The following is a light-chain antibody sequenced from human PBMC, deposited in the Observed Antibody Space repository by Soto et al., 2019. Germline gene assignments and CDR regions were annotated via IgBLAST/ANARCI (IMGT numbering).Light chain of an antibody. CDR3: SSYTTGSTPVV. CDR1: SSDVGGYNY. J-gene: IGLJ2*01. Sequence: QSALTQPASESGSPGQSVTISCTGTSSDVGGYNYVSWYQQHPGKAPKFMIYDVSNRPSGVSTRFSGSKSGNTASLTISGLQAEDEADYYCSSYTTGSTPVVFGGGTQLTVL. V-gene: IGLV2-14*01. CDR2: DVS.